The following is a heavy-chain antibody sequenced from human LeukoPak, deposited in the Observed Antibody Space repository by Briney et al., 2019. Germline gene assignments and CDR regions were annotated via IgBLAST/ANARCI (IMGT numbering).Heavy chain of an antibody. CDR3: ARGGGFLGELSFDWFDP. D-gene: IGHD3-16*02. CDR1: GYTFTSYY. Sequence: ASVKVSCKASGYTFTSYYMHWVRQAPGQGLEWMGIINPSGGSTSYAQKFQGRVTMTRDTSTSTVYMGLSSLRSEDTAVYYCARGGGFLGELSFDWFDPWGQGTLATVSS. CDR2: INPSGGST. V-gene: IGHV1-46*01. J-gene: IGHJ5*02.